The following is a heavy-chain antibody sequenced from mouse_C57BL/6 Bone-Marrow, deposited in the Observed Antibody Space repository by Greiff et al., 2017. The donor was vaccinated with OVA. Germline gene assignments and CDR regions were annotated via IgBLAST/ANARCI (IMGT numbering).Heavy chain of an antibody. CDR3: ARLGDPWFAY. D-gene: IGHD3-3*01. Sequence: VQLQQSGPELVKPGASVKISCKASGYAFSSSWMNWVKQRPGKGLEWIGRIYPGDGDTNYNGKFKGKATLTADKSSSTAYMQLSSLTSEDSAVYFCARLGDPWFAYWGQGTLVTVSA. CDR2: IYPGDGDT. CDR1: GYAFSSSW. J-gene: IGHJ3*01. V-gene: IGHV1-82*01.